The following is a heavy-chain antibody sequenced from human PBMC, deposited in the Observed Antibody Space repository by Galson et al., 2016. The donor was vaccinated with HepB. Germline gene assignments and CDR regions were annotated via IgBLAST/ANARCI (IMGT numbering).Heavy chain of an antibody. CDR3: AREIPSRGKSDY. CDR1: GFSVSSNY. J-gene: IGHJ4*02. CDR2: IFSGGST. V-gene: IGHV3-53*01. Sequence: SLRLSCAASGFSVSSNYMSWVPQAPGKGLQWVSVIFSGGSTYYADSVKGRFTISRDNAKNSLYLQMNSLRDEDTAVYYCAREIPSRGKSDYWGQGTLVTVSS. D-gene: IGHD3-10*01.